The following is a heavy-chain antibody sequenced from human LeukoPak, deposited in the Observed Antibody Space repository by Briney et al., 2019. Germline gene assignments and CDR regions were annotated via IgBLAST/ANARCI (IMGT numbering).Heavy chain of an antibody. J-gene: IGHJ6*03. CDR3: ATYSGRTNYYYYYMDV. CDR2: INHSGST. V-gene: IGHV4-34*01. Sequence: SETLSLTCAVYGGSFSGYYWSWIRQPPGKGLEWIGEINHSGSTNYNPSLKSRVTISVDTSKNQFSLKLSSVTAADTAVYYCATYSGRTNYYYYYMDVWGKGTTVTIPS. CDR1: GGSFSGYY. D-gene: IGHD1-26*01.